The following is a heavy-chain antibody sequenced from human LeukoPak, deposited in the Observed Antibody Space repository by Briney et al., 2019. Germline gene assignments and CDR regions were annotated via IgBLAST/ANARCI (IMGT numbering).Heavy chain of an antibody. CDR3: AVALGYNWFDP. Sequence: SETLSLTCAVSGASISSSNYYWGWVRQSPGKGLEWIGYIYYSGSTNYNPSLKSRVTISVDTSKNQFSLKLSSVTAADTAVYYCAVALGYNWFDPWGQGTLVTVSS. CDR1: GASISSSNYY. D-gene: IGHD2-15*01. J-gene: IGHJ5*02. CDR2: IYYSGST. V-gene: IGHV4-61*05.